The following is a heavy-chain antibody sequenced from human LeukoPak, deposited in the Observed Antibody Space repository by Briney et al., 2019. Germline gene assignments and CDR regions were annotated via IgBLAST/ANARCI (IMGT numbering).Heavy chain of an antibody. V-gene: IGHV4-31*03. CDR1: GGSISSGGYY. CDR2: IYYSGST. J-gene: IGHJ3*02. D-gene: IGHD1-1*01. CDR3: ATVRWNDGDAFDI. Sequence: SQTLSLTCTVSGGSISSGGYYWSWIRQHPGKGLEWIGYIYYSGSTYYNPSLKSRVTISVDTSKNQFSLKLSSVTAADTAVYYCATVRWNDGDAFDIWGQGTMVTVSS.